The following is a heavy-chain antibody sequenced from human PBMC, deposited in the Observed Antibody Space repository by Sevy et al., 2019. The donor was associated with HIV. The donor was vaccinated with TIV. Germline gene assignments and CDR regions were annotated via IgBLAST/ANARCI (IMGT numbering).Heavy chain of an antibody. J-gene: IGHJ3*02. CDR1: GYSFTSYW. CDR2: IYPGDSDT. D-gene: IGHD2-2*01. CDR3: ARRRCSSTSCRLLWSSDAFDI. V-gene: IGHV5-51*01. Sequence: GESLKISCKGSGYSFTSYWIGWVRQMPGKGLEWMGIIYPGDSDTRYSPCFQGQLTISADKSISTAYLQWSSLKASDTAVYYCARRRCSSTSCRLLWSSDAFDIWGQGTMVTVSS.